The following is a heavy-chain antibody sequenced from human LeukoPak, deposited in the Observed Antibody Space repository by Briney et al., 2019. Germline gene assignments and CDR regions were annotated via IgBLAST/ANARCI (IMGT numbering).Heavy chain of an antibody. CDR1: GGSISGSSYY. V-gene: IGHV4-39*01. D-gene: IGHD2-2*01. CDR2: IYYSGST. Sequence: SETLSLTCTVSGGSISGSSYYWGWIRQPPGKGLEWIGSIYYSGSTYYKPYLKRRATISVDTSKKQFSLKPRSVTAADTAVYYCARPPGFSTSFWDWGQGTLVIVSS. J-gene: IGHJ4*02. CDR3: ARPPGFSTSFWD.